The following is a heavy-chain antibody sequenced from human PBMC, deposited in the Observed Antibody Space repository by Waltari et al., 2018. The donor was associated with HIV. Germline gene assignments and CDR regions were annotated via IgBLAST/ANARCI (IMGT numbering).Heavy chain of an antibody. CDR3: ARDENAYFDY. CDR1: GGSISSGNYY. Sequence: QVQLQESGPGLVKPSQTLSLTCTVSGGSISSGNYYWSWIRQPAGKGLEWIGRISTSGSTNYNPSLKSRITISLDTSKKQFSLKLRSVTAADTAVYYCARDENAYFDYWGQGTLVTVSS. J-gene: IGHJ4*02. CDR2: ISTSGST. V-gene: IGHV4-61*02.